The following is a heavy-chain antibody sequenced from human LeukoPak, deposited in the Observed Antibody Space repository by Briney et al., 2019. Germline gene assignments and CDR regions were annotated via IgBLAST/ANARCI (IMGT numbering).Heavy chain of an antibody. J-gene: IGHJ4*02. CDR1: GFTFSSYW. D-gene: IGHD3-10*01. CDR2: IQQDGSDK. CDR3: ARVRGGYYFDY. Sequence: GGSLRLSCAASGFTFSSYWMNWVRQTPGKGLEWVANIQQDGSDKNYVDSVRGRFTISRDNAENSLYLQMNSLRAEDTAVYFCARVRGGYYFDYWGQGTLVTVSS. V-gene: IGHV3-7*03.